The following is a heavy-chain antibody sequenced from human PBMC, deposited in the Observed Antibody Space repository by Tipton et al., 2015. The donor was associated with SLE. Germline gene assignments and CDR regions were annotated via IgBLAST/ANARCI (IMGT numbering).Heavy chain of an antibody. J-gene: IGHJ6*03. Sequence: LRLSCTVSNVSVSTRTYYWSWVRQSAGKGLEWIGRIYISGSTNYNPSFESRVTISRDTSKNQFSLKLSSVTAADSAVYYCARGGDFWSGPTSNYYFYYYMDVWGKGTTVTVSS. CDR1: NVSVSTRTYY. CDR3: ARGGDFWSGPTSNYYFYYYMDV. CDR2: IYISGST. D-gene: IGHD3-3*01. V-gene: IGHV4-61*02.